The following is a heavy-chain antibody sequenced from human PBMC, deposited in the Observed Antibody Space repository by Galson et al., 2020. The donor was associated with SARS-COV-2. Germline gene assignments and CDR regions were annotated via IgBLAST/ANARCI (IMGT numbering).Heavy chain of an antibody. V-gene: IGHV4-61*02. CDR2: FYSRGNT. J-gene: IGHJ2*01. CDR3: ARMTSSAWFSAEYFDL. D-gene: IGHD3-22*01. Sequence: SETLSLTCTVSGDSISSGAFYWSWIRQPAGKGLEWIGRFYSRGNTMYNPSLKSRLSISVDSSKNQFSLILSSVTAADTAIYYCARMTSSAWFSAEYFDLWGRGTLVTVSS. CDR1: GDSISSGAFY.